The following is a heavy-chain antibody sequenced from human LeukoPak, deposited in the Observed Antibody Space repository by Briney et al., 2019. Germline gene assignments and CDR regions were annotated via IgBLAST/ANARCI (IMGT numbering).Heavy chain of an antibody. V-gene: IGHV4-59*08. CDR2: IYYSGST. CDR1: GGSISSYY. J-gene: IGHJ6*03. CDR3: ARGCSSALYYSMDA. D-gene: IGHD6-25*01. Sequence: SETLSLTCTVSGGSISSYYWSWIRQPPGKGLEWIGYIYYSGSTNYNPSLKSRVTISVDTSKNQFSLKLSSVTAADTAVYYCARGCSSALYYSMDAWGQGTTVTVSS.